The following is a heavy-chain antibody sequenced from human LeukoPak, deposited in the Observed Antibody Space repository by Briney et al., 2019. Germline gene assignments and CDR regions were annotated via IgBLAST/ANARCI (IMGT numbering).Heavy chain of an antibody. CDR2: INTDGRST. CDR1: GFTFRSYW. J-gene: IGHJ4*02. D-gene: IGHD6-13*01. CDR3: AKGDREEVAGGTGFDY. Sequence: GGSLRLSCAASGFTFRSYWMHWVRQAPGKGLVWVSRINTDGRSTSYADSVKGRFTISRDNAKNTLFLQMNSLRLDDTAVYYCAKGDREEVAGGTGFDYWGQGTLVTVSS. V-gene: IGHV3-74*01.